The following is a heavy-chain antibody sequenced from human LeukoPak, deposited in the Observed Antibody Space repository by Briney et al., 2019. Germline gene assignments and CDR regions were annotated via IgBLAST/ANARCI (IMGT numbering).Heavy chain of an antibody. Sequence: LPGGSLRLSCAASGFTFSSYWMHWVRQAPGKGLVWVSRVSSDGSITDYTDSVKGRFTISRDNAKNTLYLQMNSLRAEDTAMYYCVRAVGGNDGRTFGYWAQGTLVTVSS. D-gene: IGHD3-3*01. J-gene: IGHJ4*02. CDR1: GFTFSSYW. CDR3: VRAVGGNDGRTFGY. V-gene: IGHV3-74*01. CDR2: VSSDGSIT.